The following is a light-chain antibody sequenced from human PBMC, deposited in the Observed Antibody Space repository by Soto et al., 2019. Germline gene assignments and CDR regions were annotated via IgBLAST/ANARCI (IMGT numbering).Light chain of an antibody. Sequence: QSALTQPASVSGSPGQSITISRTVTSSDVGGSNYVSWYQQHPGKAPKLIIYEVNYRPSGVSNRFSGSKSGNTASLTISGLQAEDEAEYCCSSYTSTSVLFGGGTKLTVL. CDR2: EVN. J-gene: IGLJ3*02. V-gene: IGLV2-14*01. CDR3: SSYTSTSVL. CDR1: SSDVGGSNY.